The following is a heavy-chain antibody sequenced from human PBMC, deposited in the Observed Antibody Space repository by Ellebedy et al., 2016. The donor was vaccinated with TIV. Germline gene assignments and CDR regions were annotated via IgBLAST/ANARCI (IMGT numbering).Heavy chain of an antibody. D-gene: IGHD3-10*01. Sequence: SGPTLVKPTETLTLTCTVSGFSLSDVIMGVSWIRQPPGQALEWLAHIDWDGDEHYSTSLKTRLTISKDTSKNQVVLTKNNMDPVDTATYYCARSSMVRGEGWYFGMDVWGQGTTVTVSS. CDR3: ARSSMVRGEGWYFGMDV. J-gene: IGHJ6*02. CDR2: IDWDGDE. V-gene: IGHV2-70*12. CDR1: GFSLSDVIMG.